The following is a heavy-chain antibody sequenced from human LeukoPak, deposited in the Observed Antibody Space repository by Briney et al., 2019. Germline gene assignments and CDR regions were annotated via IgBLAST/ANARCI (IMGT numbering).Heavy chain of an antibody. CDR3: ARDRSYGVVTPYNWFDP. J-gene: IGHJ5*02. V-gene: IGHV4-34*01. D-gene: IGHD2-15*01. Sequence: SETLSLTCAVYGGSFSGYYWSWIRQPPGKGLEWIGEINHSGSTNYNPSLKSRVTISVDTFKNQFSLKLSSVTAADTAVYYCARDRSYGVVTPYNWFDPWGQGTLVTVSS. CDR1: GGSFSGYY. CDR2: INHSGST.